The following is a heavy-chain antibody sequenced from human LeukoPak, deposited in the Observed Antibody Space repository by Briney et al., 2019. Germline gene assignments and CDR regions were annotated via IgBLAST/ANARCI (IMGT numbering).Heavy chain of an antibody. Sequence: PGGSLRLSCAAPGFTFSSYAMSWVRQAPGKGLEWVSAISGSGGSTYYADSVKGRFTISRDNSKDTLYLQMNSLRAEDTAVYYCAKTPYGGTVGYFDYWGQGTLVTVSS. CDR1: GFTFSSYA. D-gene: IGHD4/OR15-4a*01. CDR2: ISGSGGST. V-gene: IGHV3-23*01. CDR3: AKTPYGGTVGYFDY. J-gene: IGHJ4*02.